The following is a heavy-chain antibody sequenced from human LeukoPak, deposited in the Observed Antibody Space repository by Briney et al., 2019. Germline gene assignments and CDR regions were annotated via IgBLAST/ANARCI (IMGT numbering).Heavy chain of an antibody. D-gene: IGHD3-10*01. J-gene: IGHJ5*02. CDR1: GGTFTGYY. V-gene: IGHV1-2*02. CDR2: INPNSGGT. Sequence: ASVKVSCKASGGTFTGYYMHWVRQAPGQGLEWMGWINPNSGGTNYAQKFQGRVTMTRDTSISTAYMELSRLRSDDTAVYYCAREPMVRGVMARNWFDPWGQGTLVTVSS. CDR3: AREPMVRGVMARNWFDP.